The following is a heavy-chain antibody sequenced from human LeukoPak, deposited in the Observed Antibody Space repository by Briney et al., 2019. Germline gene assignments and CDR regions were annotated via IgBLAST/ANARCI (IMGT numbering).Heavy chain of an antibody. CDR1: GFTFDDYT. Sequence: GGSLRLSCAASGFTFDDYTMHWVRQAPGKGLEWVSLISWDGGSTYYADSVKGRFTISRDNSKNSLYLQMNSLRTEDTALYYCARDHSSGQRGLFDYWGQGTLVTVSS. J-gene: IGHJ4*02. D-gene: IGHD6-19*01. CDR3: ARDHSSGQRGLFDY. CDR2: ISWDGGST. V-gene: IGHV3-43*01.